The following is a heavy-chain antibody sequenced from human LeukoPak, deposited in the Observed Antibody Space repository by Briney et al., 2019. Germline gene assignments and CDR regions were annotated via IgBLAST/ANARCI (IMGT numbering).Heavy chain of an antibody. J-gene: IGHJ4*02. CDR2: ISGSGGST. CDR3: AKKGGFGFGELFGFDY. CDR1: GFTFSSYG. Sequence: GGSLRLSCAASGFTFSSYGMSWVRQAPGKGLEWVSAISGSGGSTYYADSVKGRFTISRDNSKNTLYLQMNSLRAEDTAVYYCAKKGGFGFGELFGFDYWGQGTLVTVSS. D-gene: IGHD3-10*01. V-gene: IGHV3-23*01.